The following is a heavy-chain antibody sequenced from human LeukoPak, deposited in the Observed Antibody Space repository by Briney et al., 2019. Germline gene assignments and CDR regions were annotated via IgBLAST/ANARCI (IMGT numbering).Heavy chain of an antibody. Sequence: GGSLRLSCAASGFTFSSYAMSWVRQAPGKGLEWVSAISGSGGSTYYADSVKGRFTISRDNSKNTLYLQMNSLRAEDTAVYYCAKDPGLYSYGPWYYMDVWGKGTTVTVSS. V-gene: IGHV3-23*01. D-gene: IGHD5-18*01. CDR2: ISGSGGST. CDR1: GFTFSSYA. J-gene: IGHJ6*03. CDR3: AKDPGLYSYGPWYYMDV.